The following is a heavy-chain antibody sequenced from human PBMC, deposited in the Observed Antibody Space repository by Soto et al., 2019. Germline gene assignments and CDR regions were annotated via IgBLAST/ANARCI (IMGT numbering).Heavy chain of an antibody. CDR2: IYYSGST. J-gene: IGHJ4*02. Sequence: SETLSLTCTVSGGSISSGDYYWSWIRQPPXKGLEWIGYIYYSGSTYYNPSLKSRVTISVDTSKNQFSLKLSPVTAADTAVYYCARVRVDYYDSSGYYLFDYWGQGTLVTVSS. D-gene: IGHD3-22*01. CDR1: GGSISSGDYY. V-gene: IGHV4-30-4*01. CDR3: ARVRVDYYDSSGYYLFDY.